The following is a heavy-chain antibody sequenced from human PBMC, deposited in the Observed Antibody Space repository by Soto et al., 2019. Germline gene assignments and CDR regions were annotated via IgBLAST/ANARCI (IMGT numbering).Heavy chain of an antibody. CDR3: ARVNHLPGSRAGSYYYGMDV. Sequence: QVQLQESGPGLVKPSQTLSLTCTLSGGSLSSGVYYWSCIRPPPGKPLEWSGYIYYSGSTYYTPSLKSRVTISVDTSKNQFSLKLSSVTAADTAVYYCARVNHLPGSRAGSYYYGMDVWGQGTTVTVSS. J-gene: IGHJ6*02. V-gene: IGHV4-31*03. CDR2: IYYSGST. D-gene: IGHD3-10*01. CDR1: GGSLSSGVYY.